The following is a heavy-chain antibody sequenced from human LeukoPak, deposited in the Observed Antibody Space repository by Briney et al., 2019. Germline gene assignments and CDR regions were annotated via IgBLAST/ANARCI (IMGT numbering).Heavy chain of an antibody. CDR3: AREAEVGDYYYYYMDV. Sequence: TSETLSLTCTVSGGSISSYYWSWIRQPPGKGLEWIGSIYYSGSTYYNPSLKSRVTISVDTSKNQFSLKLSSVTAADTAVYYCAREAEVGDYYYYYMDVWGKGTTVTVSS. CDR2: IYYSGST. D-gene: IGHD1-26*01. V-gene: IGHV4-39*07. J-gene: IGHJ6*03. CDR1: GGSISSYY.